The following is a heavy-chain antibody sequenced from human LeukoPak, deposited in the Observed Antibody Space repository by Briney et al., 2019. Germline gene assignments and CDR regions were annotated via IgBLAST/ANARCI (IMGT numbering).Heavy chain of an antibody. J-gene: IGHJ4*02. Sequence: GGSLRLSCAASGFTFDDYGMSWVRQAPGKGLEWVAVISYDGSNKYYADSVKGRFTISRDNSKNTLYLQMNSLRAEDTAVYYCARDRKYSSGWYDYWGQGTLVTVSS. CDR3: ARDRKYSSGWYDY. CDR1: GFTFDDYG. V-gene: IGHV3-30*03. D-gene: IGHD6-19*01. CDR2: ISYDGSNK.